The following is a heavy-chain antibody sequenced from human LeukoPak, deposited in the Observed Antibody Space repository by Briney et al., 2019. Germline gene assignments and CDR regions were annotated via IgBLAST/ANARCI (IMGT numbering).Heavy chain of an antibody. CDR3: AREEYSSGWYRGYYFDY. CDR1: GGSISSYY. CDR2: IYTSGST. J-gene: IGHJ4*02. V-gene: IGHV4-4*08. D-gene: IGHD6-19*01. Sequence: SETLSLTCTVSGGSISSYYWSWIRQPPGKGLEWIRRIYTSGSTNYNPSLKSRVTISVDTSKNQFSLKLSSVTAADTAVYYCAREEYSSGWYRGYYFDYWGQGTLVTVSS.